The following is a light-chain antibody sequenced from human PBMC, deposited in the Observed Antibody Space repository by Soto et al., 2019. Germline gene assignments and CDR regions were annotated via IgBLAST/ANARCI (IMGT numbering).Light chain of an antibody. CDR3: QKYNSAC. CDR2: AAS. CDR1: QGISNY. Sequence: DIHRSQSPSSLSEYVGDRVTITCRASQGISNYLAWYQQKPGKVPKLLIYAASTLQSGVPSRFSGSGSGTDFTLTISSLQPEDVATYYCQKYNSACFVPGTKVDI. V-gene: IGKV1-27*01. J-gene: IGKJ3*01.